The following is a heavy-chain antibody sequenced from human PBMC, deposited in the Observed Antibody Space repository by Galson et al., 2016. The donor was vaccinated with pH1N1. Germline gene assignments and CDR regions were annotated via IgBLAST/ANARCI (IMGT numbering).Heavy chain of an antibody. V-gene: IGHV4-30-2*01. CDR1: GGSISSGGYS. J-gene: IGHJ3*02. D-gene: IGHD2-2*01. CDR3: AGYCTSTNCHAGAFDI. Sequence: TLSLTCGVSGGSISSGGYSWGWIRQPPGEGLEWIGYIYQSGSTYYNPSLRSRLTISVDRSKNQFSLKLSSVTAADTAVYYCAGYCTSTNCHAGAFDIWGQGTMVTVSS. CDR2: IYQSGST.